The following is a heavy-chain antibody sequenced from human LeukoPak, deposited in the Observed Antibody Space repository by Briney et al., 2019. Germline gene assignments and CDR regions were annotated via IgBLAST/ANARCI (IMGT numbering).Heavy chain of an antibody. CDR2: INPNSGGT. J-gene: IGHJ4*02. Sequence: ASVKVSCKASGYTFTRYYMHWVRQAPGQGLEWMGWINPNSGGTNYAQKFQGRVTMTRDTPISTPYIELSRLRSDDTAVYYCARSPRREWFVGYWGQGTLVTVSS. V-gene: IGHV1-2*02. D-gene: IGHD3-3*01. CDR1: GYTFTRYY. CDR3: ARSPRREWFVGY.